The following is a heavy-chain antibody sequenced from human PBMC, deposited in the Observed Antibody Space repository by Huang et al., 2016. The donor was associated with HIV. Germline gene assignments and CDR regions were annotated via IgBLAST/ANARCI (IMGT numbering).Heavy chain of an antibody. D-gene: IGHD6-19*01. CDR1: GFIFSSYT. CDR2: IRGSDNTT. V-gene: IGHV3-23*01. Sequence: EVKLLESGGGLVQPGGSLRLFCAASGFIFSSYTMTWVRQAPGRALSWVSSIRGSDNTTFYADSVKGRFTISRDNSKNTLYLQMKSLRVDDTAVYYCAKDRVAGTGHCFDPWGQGTLVTVSS. CDR3: AKDRVAGTGHCFDP. J-gene: IGHJ5*02.